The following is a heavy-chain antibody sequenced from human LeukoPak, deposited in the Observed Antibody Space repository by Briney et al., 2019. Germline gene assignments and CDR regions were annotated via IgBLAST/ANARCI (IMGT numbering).Heavy chain of an antibody. CDR3: ALLGSKLLWRIDY. CDR2: ISSSGSTI. J-gene: IGHJ4*02. CDR1: GFTFSSYE. V-gene: IGHV3-48*03. Sequence: PGGSLRLSCAASGFTFSSYEMNWVRQAPGKGLEWVSYISSSGSTIYYADSVKGRFTISRDNAKNSLYLQMNSLRAEDTAVYYCALLGSKLLWRIDYWGQGTLVTVSS. D-gene: IGHD3-10*01.